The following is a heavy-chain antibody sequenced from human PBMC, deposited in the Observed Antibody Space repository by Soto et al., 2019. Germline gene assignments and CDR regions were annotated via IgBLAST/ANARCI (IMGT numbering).Heavy chain of an antibody. CDR3: ARGVAYDFWSGPHMEYYFDY. D-gene: IGHD3-3*01. CDR1: GGSISSYY. CDR2: IYYSGST. Sequence: KTSETLSLTCTVSGGSISSYYWSWIRQPPGKGLEWIGYIYYSGSTNYNPSLKSRVTISVDTSKNQFSLKLSSVTAADTAVYYCARGVAYDFWSGPHMEYYFDYWGQGTLVTVYS. J-gene: IGHJ4*02. V-gene: IGHV4-59*01.